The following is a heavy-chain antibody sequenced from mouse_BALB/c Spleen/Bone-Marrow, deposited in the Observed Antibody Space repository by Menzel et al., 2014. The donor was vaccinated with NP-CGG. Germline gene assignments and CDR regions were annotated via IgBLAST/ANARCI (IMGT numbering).Heavy chain of an antibody. V-gene: IGHV1-69*02. D-gene: IGHD2-3*01. CDR1: GYTFTNYW. CDR3: TRTYDGRTWFAY. CDR2: IYPSDSYT. J-gene: IGHJ3*01. Sequence: QVQLQQSGAELVRPGASVKLSCKASGYTFTNYWINWVKPRPGQGLEWIGNIYPSDSYTNYNQKSKDKATLTVDKSSSTAYMQLSSPTSEDSAVYYCTRTYDGRTWFAYWGQGTLVTVSA.